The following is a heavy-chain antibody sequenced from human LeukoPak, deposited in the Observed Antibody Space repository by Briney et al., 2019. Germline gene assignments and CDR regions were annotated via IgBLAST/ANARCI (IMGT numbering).Heavy chain of an antibody. CDR1: GGSISSSY. V-gene: IGHV4-59*08. CDR3: ARGNDC. Sequence: PSETLSLTCTVSGGSISSSYWSWIRQPPGKGLEWIGYIYYSGSTNYNPSLKSRVTISVDTSKNQVSLKLSSVTAADTAVYYCARGNDCWGQGTLVTVSS. CDR2: IYYSGST. J-gene: IGHJ4*02.